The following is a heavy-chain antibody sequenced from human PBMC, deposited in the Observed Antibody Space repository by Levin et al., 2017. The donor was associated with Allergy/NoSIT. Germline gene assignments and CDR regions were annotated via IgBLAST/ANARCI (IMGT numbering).Heavy chain of an antibody. CDR3: ATYIGAHRAADS. Sequence: GASVKVSCKASGHSFPSFWISWVRQMPGKGLDWVGRIDPSDSDTEYNPALEGHVTISIDKSTGTAYLQWNSLKASDSAMYYCATYIGAHRAADSWGQGTHVTVSS. V-gene: IGHV5-10-1*01. J-gene: IGHJ5*01. CDR2: IDPSDSDT. CDR1: GHSFPSFW. D-gene: IGHD5-12*01.